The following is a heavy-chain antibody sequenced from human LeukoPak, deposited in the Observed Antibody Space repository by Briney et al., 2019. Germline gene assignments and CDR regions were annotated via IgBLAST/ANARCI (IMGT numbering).Heavy chain of an antibody. V-gene: IGHV4-34*01. D-gene: IGHD3-10*02. CDR1: GGSFSGYY. CDR2: INHSGST. Sequence: SETLSLTCAVYGGSFSGYYWSWIRQPPGKGLEWIGEINHSGSTNYNPSLKSRVTISVDTSKNQFSLKLSSVTAADTAVYYCATTLVRGVITHDYWGQGTLATVSS. J-gene: IGHJ4*02. CDR3: ATTLVRGVITHDY.